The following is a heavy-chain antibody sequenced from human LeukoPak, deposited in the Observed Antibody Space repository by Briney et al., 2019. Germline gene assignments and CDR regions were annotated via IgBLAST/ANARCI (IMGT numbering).Heavy chain of an antibody. CDR2: IIHMCGTG. D-gene: IGHD3-10*01. CDR3: ARVEGYGSGDYFDY. J-gene: IGHJ4*02. V-gene: IGHV1-69*13. Sequence: SVKVSCKASRRTFISYAISWVRQARGQGLEWMGGIIHMCGTGNDAQKFQGRVTITADESTSTAYMELSSLRSEDTAVYYCARVEGYGSGDYFDYWGQGTLVTVSS. CDR1: RRTFISYA.